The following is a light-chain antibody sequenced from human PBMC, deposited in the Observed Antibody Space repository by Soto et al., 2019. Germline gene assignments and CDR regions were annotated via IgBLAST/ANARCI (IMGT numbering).Light chain of an antibody. J-gene: IGLJ2*01. CDR1: SSDVGGCNY. Sequence: QSALTQPPSASGSPGQSVTISCTGTSSDVGGCNYVSWYQQHPGKAPKLMIYEVSKRPSGVPDRFSGSKSGNTASLTVSGLQAEDEADYYCSSYAGSNNLGVVFGGGTKLTVL. CDR3: SSYAGSNNLGVV. V-gene: IGLV2-8*01. CDR2: EVS.